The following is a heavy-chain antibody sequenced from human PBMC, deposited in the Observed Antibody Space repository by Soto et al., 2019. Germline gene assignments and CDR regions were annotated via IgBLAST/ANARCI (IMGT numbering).Heavy chain of an antibody. J-gene: IGHJ6*02. CDR2: INPSGGST. CDR1: GYTFTSYY. V-gene: IGHV1-46*01. Sequence: ASVKVSCKASGYTFTSYYMYWVRQSPGQGLEWMGIINPSGGSTSYAQKFQGRVTTTRDTSTSTVYMELSSLRSEDTAVYYCARTLGDYYGSGSYYNGDYYYYGMDVWGQGTTVTVSS. CDR3: ARTLGDYYGSGSYYNGDYYYYGMDV. D-gene: IGHD3-10*01.